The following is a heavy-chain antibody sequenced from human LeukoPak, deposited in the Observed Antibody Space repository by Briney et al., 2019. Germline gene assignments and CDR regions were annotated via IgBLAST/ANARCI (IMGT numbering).Heavy chain of an antibody. CDR1: GFTFSRYA. CDR2: ISGSGGST. V-gene: IGHV3-23*01. J-gene: IGHJ4*02. Sequence: GGSLRLSCAASGFTFSRYAMSWVRQAPGKGLEWVSAISGSGGSTYYADSVKGRFTISRDNSKNTLYLQMNSLRAEDTAVYYCAKDGGCSSTSCYFDYWGQGTLVTVSS. CDR3: AKDGGCSSTSCYFDY. D-gene: IGHD2-2*01.